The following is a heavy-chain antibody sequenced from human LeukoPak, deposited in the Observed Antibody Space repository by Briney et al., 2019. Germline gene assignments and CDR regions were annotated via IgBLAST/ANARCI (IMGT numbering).Heavy chain of an antibody. D-gene: IGHD1-7*01. J-gene: IGHJ5*02. CDR2: INPSGGST. V-gene: IGHV1-46*01. CDR1: GYTLTDYC. Sequence: GASVKVSCKASGYTLTDYCMHWVRQAPGQGLEWMGIINPSGGSTSYAQKFQGRVTMTRDMSTSTVYMELSSLRSEDTAVYYCARGITGTTDWFDPWGQGTLVTVSS. CDR3: ARGITGTTDWFDP.